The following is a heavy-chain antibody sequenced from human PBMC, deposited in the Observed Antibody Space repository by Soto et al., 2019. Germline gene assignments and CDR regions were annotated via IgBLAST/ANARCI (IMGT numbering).Heavy chain of an antibody. CDR2: ISYDGSNK. Sequence: QVQLVESGGGVVQPGRSLRLSCAASGFTFSSYAMHWVRQAPGKGLEWVAVISYDGSNKYYADSVKGRFTITRDNSKNTLYLQMNSLSAEDTAVYYCARSSPRSSSQDAFDIWGQGTMVTVSS. V-gene: IGHV3-30-3*01. CDR3: ARSSPRSSSQDAFDI. D-gene: IGHD6-6*01. CDR1: GFTFSSYA. J-gene: IGHJ3*02.